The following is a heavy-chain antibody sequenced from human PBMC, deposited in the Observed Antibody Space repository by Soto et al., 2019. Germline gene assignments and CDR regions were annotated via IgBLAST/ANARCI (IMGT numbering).Heavy chain of an antibody. D-gene: IGHD3-16*01. CDR2: IDPGDSYT. CDR3: ARHYGCTRNQCYGMDV. J-gene: IGHJ6*02. CDR1: GYTFHNYW. V-gene: IGHV5-10-1*01. Sequence: GESLKISCKASGYTFHNYWISWVRQMPGKGLEWLGNIDPGDSYTNYNPSFKGHVTISTDKSINAAFLQWSSLRASDTAIYYCARHYGCTRNQCYGMDVWGQGTTVTVSS.